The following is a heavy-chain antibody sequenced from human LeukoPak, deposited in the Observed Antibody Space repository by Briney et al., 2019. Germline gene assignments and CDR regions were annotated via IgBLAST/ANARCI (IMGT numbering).Heavy chain of an antibody. CDR1: GFTFSNYG. CDR2: ISHDGSNK. J-gene: IGHJ4*02. V-gene: IGHV3-30*03. D-gene: IGHD4-17*01. CDR3: VSVLTVTFDS. Sequence: PGGSLRLSCAASGFTFSNYGMHWVRQAPGKGLEWVAVISHDGSNKYYADSVKGRFTISRDDSKNTLYLQMNSLRAEDTAVYYCVSVLTVTFDSWGQGTLVTVSS.